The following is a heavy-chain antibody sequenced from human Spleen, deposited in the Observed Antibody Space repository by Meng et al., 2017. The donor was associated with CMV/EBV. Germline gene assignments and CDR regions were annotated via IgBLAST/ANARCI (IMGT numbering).Heavy chain of an antibody. J-gene: IGHJ5*02. CDR3: AKDSSGWYNWFDP. CDR1: GYTFTDYY. CDR2: IAPSTGAT. D-gene: IGHD6-19*01. V-gene: IGHV1-2*02. Sequence: KASGYTFTDYYVHWVRQAPGQGLEWMGCIAPSTGATNYAQKFQVRVTMTRDTSISTAYMELSGLRSDDTAVYYCAKDSSGWYNWFDPWGQGTLVTVSS.